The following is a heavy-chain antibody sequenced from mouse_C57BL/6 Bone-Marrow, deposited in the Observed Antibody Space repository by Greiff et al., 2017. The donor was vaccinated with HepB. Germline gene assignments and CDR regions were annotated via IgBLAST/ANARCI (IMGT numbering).Heavy chain of an antibody. J-gene: IGHJ2*01. CDR1: GYTFTSYW. CDR3: AREGRTTVVAYYFDY. CDR2: IEPDSGGT. D-gene: IGHD1-1*01. V-gene: IGHV1-72*01. Sequence: QVQLQQPGAELVKPGASVKLSCKASGYTFTSYWMHWVKQSPGRGLEWMGRIEPDSGGTKYNAKFKSKATLTVDKPCSTDYMQLSSLTSEDSAVDDCAREGRTTVVAYYFDYWGQGTTLTVSS.